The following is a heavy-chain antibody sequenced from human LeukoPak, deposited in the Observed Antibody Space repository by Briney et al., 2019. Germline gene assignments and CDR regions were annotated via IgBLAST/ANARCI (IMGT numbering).Heavy chain of an antibody. D-gene: IGHD6-19*01. CDR1: GFTFSSYS. CDR3: ARDRGWYSSGWYVY. Sequence: PGGSLRLSCAASGFTFSSYSMNWVRQAPGKGLEWVSYISSSSSTIYYADSVKGRFTISRDNAKNSLYLQMNSLRAEDTAVYYCARDRGWYSSGWYVYWGQGTLVPVSS. V-gene: IGHV3-48*04. CDR2: ISSSSSTI. J-gene: IGHJ4*02.